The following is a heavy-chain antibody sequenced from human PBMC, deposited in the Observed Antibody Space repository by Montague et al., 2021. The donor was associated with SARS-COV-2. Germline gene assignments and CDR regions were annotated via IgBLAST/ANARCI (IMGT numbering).Heavy chain of an antibody. CDR1: GSSISSSSYY. Sequence: SETSLTCTVSGSSISSSSYYWGWIRQPPGKGLEWIGSIYYSGSTYYNPSLKSRVTISVDTSKNQFSLKLSSVTAADTAVYYCARHSGRDTIFGVVIIPDAFDIWGQGTMVTVSS. D-gene: IGHD3-3*01. CDR3: ARHSGRDTIFGVVIIPDAFDI. J-gene: IGHJ3*02. CDR2: IYYSGST. V-gene: IGHV4-39*01.